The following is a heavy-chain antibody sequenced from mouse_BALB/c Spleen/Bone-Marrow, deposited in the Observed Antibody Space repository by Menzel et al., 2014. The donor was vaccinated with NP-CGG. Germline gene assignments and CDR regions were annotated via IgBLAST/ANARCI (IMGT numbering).Heavy chain of an antibody. CDR2: ISDGGSYT. Sequence: EVKLVESGGGLVKPGGSLRLPCAASGFIFSDYYMYWVRQTPEKRLEWVATISDGGSYTYYPDSVKGRFTISRDHAKNNLYLQMSSLKSEDTAMYYCARGIRYYGSIYGYLDVWGAGTAVTVSS. CDR1: GFIFSDYY. D-gene: IGHD1-1*01. CDR3: ARGIRYYGSIYGYLDV. V-gene: IGHV5-4*02. J-gene: IGHJ1*01.